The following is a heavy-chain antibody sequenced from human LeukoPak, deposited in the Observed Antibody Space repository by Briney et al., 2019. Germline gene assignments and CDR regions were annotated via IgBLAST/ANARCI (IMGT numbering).Heavy chain of an antibody. D-gene: IGHD1-26*01. CDR2: ISGSGGST. CDR3: AKDLGAMGFYYYYGMDV. V-gene: IGHV3-23*01. J-gene: IGHJ6*02. Sequence: PGGSLRLSCAASGFTFSSYAMSWVRQAPGKGLEWVSAISGSGGSTYYADSVKGRFTISRDNSKNTLYLQMNSLRAEDTAVYYCAKDLGAMGFYYYYGMDVWGQGTTVTVSS. CDR1: GFTFSSYA.